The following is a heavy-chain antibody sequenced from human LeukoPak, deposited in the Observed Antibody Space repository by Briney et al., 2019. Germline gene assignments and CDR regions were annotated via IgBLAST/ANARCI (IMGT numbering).Heavy chain of an antibody. Sequence: GGSLRLSCAASGFTFSSYAMSWVRQAPGKGLEWVSAISGSGGSTYYADSVKGRFTISRDNSKNTLYLQMNSLRAEDTAVYYCAREGYYYDSSGSFDYWGQGTLVTVSS. D-gene: IGHD3-22*01. V-gene: IGHV3-23*01. CDR1: GFTFSSYA. J-gene: IGHJ4*02. CDR3: AREGYYYDSSGSFDY. CDR2: ISGSGGST.